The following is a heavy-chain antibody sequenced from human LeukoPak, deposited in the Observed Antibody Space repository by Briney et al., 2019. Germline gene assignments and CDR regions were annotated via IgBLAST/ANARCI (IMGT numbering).Heavy chain of an antibody. CDR2: ISYDGSNK. J-gene: IGHJ4*02. CDR3: AREGYWAMRITIFGVAPMTYLDYFDY. CDR1: GFTLSSYA. Sequence: PGRSLRLSCAASGFTLSSYAMHWVRQAPGKGLEWVAVISYDGSNKYYADSVKGRFTISRDNSKNTLYLQMNSLRAEDAAVYYCAREGYWAMRITIFGVAPMTYLDYFDYWGQGTLVTVSS. V-gene: IGHV3-30*04. D-gene: IGHD3-3*01.